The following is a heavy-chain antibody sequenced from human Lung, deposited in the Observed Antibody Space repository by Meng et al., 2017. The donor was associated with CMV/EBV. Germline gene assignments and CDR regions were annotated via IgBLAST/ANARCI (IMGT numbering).Heavy chain of an antibody. V-gene: IGHV1-2*02. D-gene: IGHD1-26*01. CDR3: ARDRYIRVGAPGDY. CDR1: GYTFTGYY. J-gene: IGHJ4*02. Sequence: ASXXVSXKASGYTFTGYYMHWVRQAPGQGLEWMGWINPNSGGTNYAQKFQGRVTMTRDTSISTAYMELSRLRSDDTAVYYCARDRYIRVGAPGDYWGKGTXVTVSS. CDR2: INPNSGGT.